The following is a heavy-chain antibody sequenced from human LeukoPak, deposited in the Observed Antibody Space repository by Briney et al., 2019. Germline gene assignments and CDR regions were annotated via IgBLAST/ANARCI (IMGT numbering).Heavy chain of an antibody. V-gene: IGHV3-7*01. CDR3: ARASYYDFWSGYYC. Sequence: PGGSLRLSCAASGFTFSNYAMNWVRQAPGKGLEWVANIKQDGSEKYYVDSVKGRFTISRDNAKNSLYLQMNSLRAEDTAVYYCARASYYDFWSGYYCWGQGTLVTVSS. CDR2: IKQDGSEK. CDR1: GFTFSNYA. D-gene: IGHD3-3*01. J-gene: IGHJ4*02.